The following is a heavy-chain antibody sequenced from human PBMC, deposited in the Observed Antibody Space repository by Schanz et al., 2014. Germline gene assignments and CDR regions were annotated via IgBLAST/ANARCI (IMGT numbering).Heavy chain of an antibody. CDR3: ARDKGGYYPFDY. Sequence: VQLVESGGGVVQPGGSLRLSCAASGFTFSSHAIHWVRQAPGKGLEWVANIKQDESERSYVDSVKGRFTISRDNAKNSLYLQMNSLRAEDTAVYYCARDKGGYYPFDYWGQGTLVTVSS. J-gene: IGHJ4*02. CDR2: IKQDESER. D-gene: IGHD3-3*01. V-gene: IGHV3-7*01. CDR1: GFTFSSHA.